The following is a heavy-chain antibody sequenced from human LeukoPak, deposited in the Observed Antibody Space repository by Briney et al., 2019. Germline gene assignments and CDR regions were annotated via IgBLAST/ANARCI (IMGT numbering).Heavy chain of an antibody. CDR1: GLTFSSYA. D-gene: IGHD1-1*01. V-gene: IGHV3-30-3*01. J-gene: IGHJ2*01. CDR2: VSYDGSSE. CDR3: VKDASNYFWYFDL. Sequence: GRSLRLSCAVSGLTFSSYAMHWVRQVPGKGLEWVAVVSYDGSSEYYTDSVKGRFTISRDNSKNTLYLQMSSLRAEDTAVYYCVKDASNYFWYFDLWGRGTLVTVSS.